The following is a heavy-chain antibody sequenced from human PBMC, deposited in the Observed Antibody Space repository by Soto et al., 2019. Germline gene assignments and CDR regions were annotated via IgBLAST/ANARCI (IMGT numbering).Heavy chain of an antibody. J-gene: IGHJ3*01. CDR3: ARDRASSGGNTFDV. D-gene: IGHD3-16*01. CDR2: INPNSGGT. Sequence: ASVKVSCKASGYTFTGYYIHWMRQAPGQGLEWMGWINPNSGGTNYAQKFQGRLTMTRDTSISTAYMELSRLTSDDTVVYYCARDRASSGGNTFDVWGQGTTVTVSS. V-gene: IGHV1-2*02. CDR1: GYTFTGYY.